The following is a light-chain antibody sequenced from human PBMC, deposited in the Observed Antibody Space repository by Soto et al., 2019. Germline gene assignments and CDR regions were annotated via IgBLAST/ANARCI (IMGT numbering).Light chain of an antibody. CDR3: SSYTSNTNVV. CDR2: EVS. J-gene: IGLJ2*01. V-gene: IGLV2-14*01. Sequence: QPVLTQPASVSGSPGQSITISCTGTTSDVGAYNYVSWYQQHPGKAPKLMISEVSDRPSGVSNRFSGSKSGNTASLTISGLQAEDEADYYCSSYTSNTNVVFGGGTKLTVL. CDR1: TSDVGAYNY.